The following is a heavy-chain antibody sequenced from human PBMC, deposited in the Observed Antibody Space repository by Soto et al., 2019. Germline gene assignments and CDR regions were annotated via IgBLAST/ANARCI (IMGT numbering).Heavy chain of an antibody. J-gene: IGHJ4*02. D-gene: IGHD6-6*01. CDR3: ARETSSSPRAFEY. Sequence: QSQTLSLTCTVSGGSISSYFWTWIRQPPGKGLEWIGYIYYSGSTSYNPSLTSRVTISLDTSKNQVSLKLSSVTAADTAVYYCARETSSSPRAFEYWGQGTLVTVSS. CDR1: GGSISSYF. CDR2: IYYSGST. V-gene: IGHV4-59*01.